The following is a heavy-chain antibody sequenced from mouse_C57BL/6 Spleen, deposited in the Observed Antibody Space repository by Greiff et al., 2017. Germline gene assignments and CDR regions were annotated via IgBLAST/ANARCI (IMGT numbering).Heavy chain of an antibody. Sequence: VQGVESGPELVKPGASVKISCKASGYAFSSSWMTWVKQRPGKGLEWIGRIYPGGGDTNYNGKFKGKATLTADNASSTAYMQLSSLTSDDYAVYFCSRSPNWYKNYFDYWGPGTTLTVSS. CDR2: IYPGGGDT. J-gene: IGHJ2*01. CDR1: GYAFSSSW. CDR3: SRSPNWYKNYFDY. V-gene: IGHV1-82*01. D-gene: IGHD4-1*01.